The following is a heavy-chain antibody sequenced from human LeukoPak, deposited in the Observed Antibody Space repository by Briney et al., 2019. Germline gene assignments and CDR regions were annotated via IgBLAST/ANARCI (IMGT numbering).Heavy chain of an antibody. CDR2: ISSSSSYI. Sequence: GGSLRLSCAASGFTFSSYSMNWVRQAPGKGLEWVSSISSSSSYIYYADSVKGRFTISRDNAKNSLYLQMNSLRAEDTAVYYCARDPPGCSGGSCYYYYGMDVWGQGTTVTVSS. CDR1: GFTFSSYS. V-gene: IGHV3-21*01. D-gene: IGHD2-15*01. CDR3: ARDPPGCSGGSCYYYYGMDV. J-gene: IGHJ6*02.